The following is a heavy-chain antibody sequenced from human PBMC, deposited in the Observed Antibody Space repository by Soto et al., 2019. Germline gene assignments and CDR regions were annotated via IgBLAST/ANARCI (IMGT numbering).Heavy chain of an antibody. J-gene: IGHJ6*02. CDR3: ARSGYSYGPPSNYYYCMDV. CDR1: AVTFRSYA. CDR2: IIPIFGTA. V-gene: IGHV1-69*13. Sequence: ASVKVSCKASAVTFRSYAISWVRQGPGQGLEWMGGIIPIFGTANYPQKFQGGVTITAGEATSTAYMELSSLRSEDTAVYYCARSGYSYGPPSNYYYCMDVWGQGTTVTVSS. D-gene: IGHD5-18*01.